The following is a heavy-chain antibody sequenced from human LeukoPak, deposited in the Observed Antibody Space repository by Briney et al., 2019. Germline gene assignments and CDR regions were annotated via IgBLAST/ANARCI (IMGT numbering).Heavy chain of an antibody. CDR1: GYTFSSYG. J-gene: IGHJ3*02. D-gene: IGHD2-21*02. V-gene: IGHV1-18*01. CDR3: SREFPFCGADCFSGVFDI. CDR2: ISVINNANT. Sequence: GASVKVSCKASGYTFSSYGINWVRQALGQGLEWMGWISVINNANTRYAQNFQGRLTMTTDTSTTTAYMELRSLRSDDPAVYYCSREFPFCGADCFSGVFDIWGQGTMVTVS.